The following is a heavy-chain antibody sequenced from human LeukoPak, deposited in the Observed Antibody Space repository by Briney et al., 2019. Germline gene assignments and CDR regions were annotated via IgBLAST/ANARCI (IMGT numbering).Heavy chain of an antibody. J-gene: IGHJ1*01. Sequence: KPSETLSLTCAVYGGSFSGHYWSWIRQPPGKGLEWIGEMNHSGSTNYNPSLKSRVTISVDTSKNQFSLKLSSVTAADTAVYYCARGHTYYDFLTGYYSFAYFQHWGQGTLVTVSS. D-gene: IGHD3-9*01. CDR1: GGSFSGHY. V-gene: IGHV4-34*01. CDR2: MNHSGST. CDR3: ARGHTYYDFLTGYYSFAYFQH.